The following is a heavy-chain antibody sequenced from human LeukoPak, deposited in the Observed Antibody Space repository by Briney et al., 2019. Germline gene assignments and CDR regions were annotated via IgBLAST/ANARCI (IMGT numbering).Heavy chain of an antibody. CDR3: AGLGITMIGGV. V-gene: IGHV3-48*03. D-gene: IGHD3-10*02. CDR1: GCTFSSYE. J-gene: IGHJ6*04. CDR2: ISSSGSTI. Sequence: GGSLRLSCAASGCTFSSYEMNWVREAPGKGLEWVSYISSSGSTIYYADSVKGRFTISRDDAKNSLYLQMNSLRAEDTAVYYCAGLGITMIGGVWGKGTTVTISS.